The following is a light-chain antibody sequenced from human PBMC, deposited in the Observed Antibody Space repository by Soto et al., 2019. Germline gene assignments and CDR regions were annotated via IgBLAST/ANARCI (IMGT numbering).Light chain of an antibody. CDR1: QSVRGN. V-gene: IGKV3-15*01. CDR3: QQYNHWPPLT. Sequence: VLTQFPATLSLSPGERATLSCRASQSVRGNLAWYQQKPGQAPRLLIYDSSTRAAGIPLRFSGTGSGTAFTLTVTSLRSEDFAVYFCQQYNHWPPLTFGGGTRVEIK. CDR2: DSS. J-gene: IGKJ4*01.